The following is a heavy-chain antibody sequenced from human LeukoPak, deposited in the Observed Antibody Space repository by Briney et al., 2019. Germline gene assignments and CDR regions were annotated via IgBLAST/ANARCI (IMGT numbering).Heavy chain of an antibody. CDR2: ISAYNGNT. J-gene: IGHJ4*02. V-gene: IGHV1-18*01. CDR3: ARTMITFGEVIAHYFDY. Sequence: ASVKVSCKASGYTFTSYGISWVRQAPGQGLEWMGWISAYNGNTNYAQKLQGRVTMATDTSTSTAYMELRSLRSDDTAVYYCARTMITFGEVIAHYFDYWGQGTLVTVSS. D-gene: IGHD3-16*02. CDR1: GYTFTSYG.